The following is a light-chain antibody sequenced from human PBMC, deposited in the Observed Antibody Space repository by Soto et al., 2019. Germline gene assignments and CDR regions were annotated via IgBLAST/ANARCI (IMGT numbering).Light chain of an antibody. CDR1: QGIRND. Sequence: AIQMTQSPPSLSASVGDRVTITCRASQGIRNDLAWYQQKPGKAPKLLIYAESNLQGWVPSRFSGRGSGRDFTLTISSLQPEDFSTYYCLQDYNYPYTFGHGTKLAIK. J-gene: IGKJ2*01. V-gene: IGKV1-6*01. CDR2: AES. CDR3: LQDYNYPYT.